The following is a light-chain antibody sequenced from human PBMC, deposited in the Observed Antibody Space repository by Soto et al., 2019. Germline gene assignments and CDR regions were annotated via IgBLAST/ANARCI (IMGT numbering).Light chain of an antibody. CDR1: QSVDSY. Sequence: TQSPAILSLSPGEKATLSCTASQSVDSYMAWYQQRPGQPPKLLIYWASTRESEVPHRFSGSGSGTDFTLTISSLQAEDVAVYYCQQYYTTPYTFGQGTKLEIK. CDR2: WAS. CDR3: QQYYTTPYT. V-gene: IGKV4-1*01. J-gene: IGKJ2*01.